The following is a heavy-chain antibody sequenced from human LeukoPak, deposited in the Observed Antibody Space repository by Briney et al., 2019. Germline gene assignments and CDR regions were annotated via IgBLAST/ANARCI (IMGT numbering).Heavy chain of an antibody. CDR2: ISAYNGNT. D-gene: IGHD2-15*01. V-gene: IGHV1-18*01. CDR3: ARSSTDIVVVVAAGTLDY. CDR1: GYTFTSYG. J-gene: IGHJ4*02. Sequence: ASVKVSCKASGYTFTSYGISWVRQAPGQGLEWMGWISAYNGNTNYAQKLQGRVTMTTDTSTSTAYMELRSLRSDDTAVYYCARSSTDIVVVVAAGTLDYWAREPWSPSPQ.